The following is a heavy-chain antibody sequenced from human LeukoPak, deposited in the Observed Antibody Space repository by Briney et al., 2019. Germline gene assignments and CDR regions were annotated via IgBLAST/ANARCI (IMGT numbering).Heavy chain of an antibody. J-gene: IGHJ4*02. CDR1: GGSISSSSYW. CDR3: ARNYYESSGYYPWNFDY. D-gene: IGHD3-22*01. CDR2: IYYSGST. Sequence: SETLSLTCTVSGGSISSSSYWWGWIRQPPGKGLEWIANIYYSGSTHYNPSLKSRVTISIEKSKNQFSLKLSSVTAADTAVYYCARNYYESSGYYPWNFDYWGQGTLVTISS. V-gene: IGHV4-39*01.